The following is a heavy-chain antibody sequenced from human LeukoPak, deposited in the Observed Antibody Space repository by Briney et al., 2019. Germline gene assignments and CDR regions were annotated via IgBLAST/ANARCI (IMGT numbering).Heavy chain of an antibody. D-gene: IGHD6-13*01. J-gene: IGHJ4*02. CDR2: INHSGST. V-gene: IGHV4-34*01. CDR3: AREEASAGDY. Sequence: PSETLSLTCAVYGGSFSGYYWSWIRQPPGKGLEWIGEINHSGSTNYNPSLQSRITISVDTSKNQFSLNLRSVTATDTAVYYCAREEASAGDYWGQGTLVTVSS. CDR1: GGSFSGYY.